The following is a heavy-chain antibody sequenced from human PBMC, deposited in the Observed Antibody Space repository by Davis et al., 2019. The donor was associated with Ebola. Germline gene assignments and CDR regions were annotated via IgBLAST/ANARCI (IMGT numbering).Heavy chain of an antibody. D-gene: IGHD2-15*01. V-gene: IGHV4-34*01. CDR3: ARRDRYCSGGSCFLGYFDY. Sequence: PSETLSLTCAVYGGSFSGYYWSWIRQPPGKGLEWIGEINHSGSTNYNPSLKSRVTISVDTSKNQFSLKLSSVTAADTAVYYCARRDRYCSGGSCFLGYFDYWGQGTLVTVSS. CDR2: INHSGST. J-gene: IGHJ4*02. CDR1: GGSFSGYY.